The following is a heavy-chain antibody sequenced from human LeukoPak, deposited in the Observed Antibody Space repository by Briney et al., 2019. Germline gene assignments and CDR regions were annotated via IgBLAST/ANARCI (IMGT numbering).Heavy chain of an antibody. CDR2: IYYSGHT. J-gene: IGHJ4*02. D-gene: IGHD5-24*01. V-gene: IGHV4-39*01. CDR1: SDSISSSSNY. CDR3: ARHEEEDGYNAKTIDY. Sequence: PSETLSLTCTVSSDSISSSSNYWAWVRQSPGKGLEWIGAIYYSGHTYYDPSLKRRITMSVDTSKNQFSLKVSYVTAADTAVYYCARHEEEDGYNAKTIDYWGQGTLVTVYS.